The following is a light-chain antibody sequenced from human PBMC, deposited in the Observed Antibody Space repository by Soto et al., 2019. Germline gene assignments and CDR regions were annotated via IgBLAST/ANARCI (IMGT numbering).Light chain of an antibody. CDR3: QQANSFPWT. Sequence: DIQMTQSPSFVSASVGDRVTITCRASQGITNWLAWYQQKPGKAPKPLIFTATSLESGVPSRFSGSGSGTDFTLTISSLQTEDVATYFCQQANSFPWTFGQGTYVEIK. J-gene: IGKJ1*01. V-gene: IGKV1-12*01. CDR2: TAT. CDR1: QGITNW.